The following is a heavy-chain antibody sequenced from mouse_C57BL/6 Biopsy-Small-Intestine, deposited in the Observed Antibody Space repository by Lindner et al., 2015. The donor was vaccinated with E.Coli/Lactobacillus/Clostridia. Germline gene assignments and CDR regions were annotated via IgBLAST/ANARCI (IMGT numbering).Heavy chain of an antibody. Sequence: VQLQESGPELVKPGASVKISCKASGYSFTTYYIHWVKQRPGQGLEWIGWIYPGSDNSYCNEKFKGKATLTADTSSSTAYMLLSSLTSEDSAVYYCARDYYGSYWGQGTTLTVSS. CDR2: IYPGSDNS. J-gene: IGHJ2*01. D-gene: IGHD1-1*01. CDR1: GYSFTTYY. V-gene: IGHV1-66*01. CDR3: ARDYYGSY.